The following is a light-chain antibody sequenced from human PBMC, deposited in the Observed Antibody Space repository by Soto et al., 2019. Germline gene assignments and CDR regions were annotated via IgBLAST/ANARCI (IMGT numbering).Light chain of an antibody. CDR1: QGISNY. Sequence: DIQMTQSPSSLSASVGDRVTITCRASQGISNYLAWYQQKPGKVPKLLIYAASTLQSGVPSRFSGSGSGTGFTLTISGLQPEDVATYYCQKYNSAPRTFSPGT. CDR3: QKYNSAPRT. J-gene: IGKJ3*01. CDR2: AAS. V-gene: IGKV1-27*01.